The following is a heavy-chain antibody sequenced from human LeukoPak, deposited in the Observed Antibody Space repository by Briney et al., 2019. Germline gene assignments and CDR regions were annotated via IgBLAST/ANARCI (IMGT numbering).Heavy chain of an antibody. V-gene: IGHV3-30*04. Sequence: GGSLRLSCAASGFTFSSYDMHWVRQAPGKGLEWVAVISYDGSNKYYADSVKGRFTISRDNSKNTLYLQMNSLRAEDTAVYYCARGRDGGKYFDYWGQGTLVTVSS. CDR3: ARGRDGGKYFDY. CDR2: ISYDGSNK. D-gene: IGHD4-23*01. CDR1: GFTFSSYD. J-gene: IGHJ4*02.